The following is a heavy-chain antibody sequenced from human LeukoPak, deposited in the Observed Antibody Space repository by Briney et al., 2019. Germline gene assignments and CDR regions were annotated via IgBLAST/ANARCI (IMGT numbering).Heavy chain of an antibody. J-gene: IGHJ4*02. CDR2: IYYSGST. D-gene: IGHD1-26*01. Sequence: SETLSLTCTVSGGPISSSSYYWGWIRQPPGKGLEWIGSIYYSGSTYYNPSLKSRVTISVDTSKNQFSLKLSSVTAADTAVYNCASVRGSPDYWGQGTLVTVSP. V-gene: IGHV4-39*01. CDR3: ASVRGSPDY. CDR1: GGPISSSSYY.